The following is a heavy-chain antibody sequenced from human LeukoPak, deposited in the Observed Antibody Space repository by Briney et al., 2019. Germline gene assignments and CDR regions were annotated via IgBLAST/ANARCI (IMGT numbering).Heavy chain of an antibody. CDR1: GGSFSGYY. CDR3: ARSYSGWSGGDYYYMDV. Sequence: SETLFLTCTVYGGSFSGYYWSWIRQPPGKGLEWIGEIDHSGSTNYNPSLKSRVTISVDTSKNQFSLKLSSVTAADTAVYYCARSYSGWSGGDYYYMDVWGKGTTVTVSS. CDR2: IDHSGST. V-gene: IGHV4-34*01. D-gene: IGHD6-19*01. J-gene: IGHJ6*03.